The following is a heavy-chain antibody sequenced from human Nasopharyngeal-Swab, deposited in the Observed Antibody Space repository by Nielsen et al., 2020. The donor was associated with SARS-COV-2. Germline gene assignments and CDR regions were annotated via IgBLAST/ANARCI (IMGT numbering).Heavy chain of an antibody. CDR1: GFNFRTHG. CDR3: AREVPYSGHDDAFDI. Sequence: GESLKISCVASGFNFRTHGMHWVRQAPGKGLEWVALISYDGSTQYYADSVKGRFTISRDNSKNTVYVQMNSLRGEDTAVYYCAREVPYSGHDDAFDIWGQGTMVTVSA. CDR2: ISYDGSTQ. D-gene: IGHD5-12*01. V-gene: IGHV3-30*03. J-gene: IGHJ3*02.